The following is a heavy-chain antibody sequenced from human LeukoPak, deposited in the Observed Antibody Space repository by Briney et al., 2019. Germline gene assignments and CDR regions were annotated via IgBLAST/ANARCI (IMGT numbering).Heavy chain of an antibody. V-gene: IGHV3-30*02. CDR3: AKAPLSYGDYLPQYFDY. Sequence: PGGSLRLSCAASGFTFSSYGMHWVRQAPGKGLEWVAFIQYDGSNKYYADSVKGRFTISRDNSKNTLYLHVSSLRAEDTAVYYCAKAPLSYGDYLPQYFDYWGQGTLVTVSS. CDR2: IQYDGSNK. J-gene: IGHJ4*02. D-gene: IGHD4-17*01. CDR1: GFTFSSYG.